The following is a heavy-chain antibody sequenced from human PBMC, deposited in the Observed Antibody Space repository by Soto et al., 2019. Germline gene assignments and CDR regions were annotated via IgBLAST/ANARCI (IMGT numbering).Heavy chain of an antibody. V-gene: IGHV5-10-1*01. CDR2: IDPSDSYP. J-gene: IGHJ4*02. CDR3: ARQSPYTGSYYVLFDH. CDR1: GYSFTNYY. Sequence: PGESVKISCXGSGYSFTNYYINWVRQVPGKGLEWMGKIDPSDSYPSYSPSFQGHVTISVDESTNTAYLQWSSLKASDTAMYYCARQSPYTGSYYVLFDHWGQGTQVTVSS. D-gene: IGHD1-26*01.